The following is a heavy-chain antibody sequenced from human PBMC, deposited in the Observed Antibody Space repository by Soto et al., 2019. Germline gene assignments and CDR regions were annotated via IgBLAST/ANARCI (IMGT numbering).Heavy chain of an antibody. CDR3: ARGGWIQLWSFFDY. CDR1: GFTFGDYG. J-gene: IGHJ4*02. CDR2: INWNGGST. V-gene: IGHV3-20*04. D-gene: IGHD5-18*01. Sequence: GGSLRLSCAASGFTFGDYGMSWVRQAPGKGLEWVSGINWNGGSTGYADSVKGRFTISRDNAKNSLYLQMNSLRAEDTALYYCARGGWIQLWSFFDYWGQGTRVTVSS.